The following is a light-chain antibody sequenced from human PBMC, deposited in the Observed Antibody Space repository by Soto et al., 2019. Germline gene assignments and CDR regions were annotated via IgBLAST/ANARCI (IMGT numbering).Light chain of an antibody. CDR3: QQYCSSPVT. Sequence: IVLTQSPGTLSLSPGERATLSCRASQSVSSSYLAWYQQKPGQAPRLLIYGASSRDAGIPDRLSGSGSGTDFTITISRLEPEDLAVYYCQQYCSSPVTFGQGTKLEIK. CDR1: QSVSSSY. J-gene: IGKJ2*01. V-gene: IGKV3-20*01. CDR2: GAS.